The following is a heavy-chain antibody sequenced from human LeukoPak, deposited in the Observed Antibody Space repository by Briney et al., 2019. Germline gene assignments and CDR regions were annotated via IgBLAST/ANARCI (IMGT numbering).Heavy chain of an antibody. CDR1: GYSISRGYY. J-gene: IGHJ4*02. CDR3: ARAGWIITSGIDY. CDR2: IYHTGST. Sequence: SETLSLTCGVSGYSISRGYYWAWIRQPPGEGLEWIGTIYHTGSTYYTPSLGSRVTISVDTSKNEFSLNLNSVTAADTAVYYCARAGWIITSGIDYRAQGALVTVSS. D-gene: IGHD3-10*01. V-gene: IGHV4-38-2*01.